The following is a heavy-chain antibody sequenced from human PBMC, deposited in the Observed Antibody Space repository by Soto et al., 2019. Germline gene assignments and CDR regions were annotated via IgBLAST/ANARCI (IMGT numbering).Heavy chain of an antibody. D-gene: IGHD3-22*01. CDR1: GFTFSSYA. CDR2: ISSSGGST. CDR3: AKYQPMTQTRPYFDY. J-gene: IGHJ4*02. Sequence: GGSLRLSCAASGFTFSSYAMSWVRQAPGKGLGWVSAISSSGGSTFYADSVKGRFTISRDNSRNTLYLQMNSLRAEDTAIYYCAKYQPMTQTRPYFDYWGQGTLVTVSS. V-gene: IGHV3-23*01.